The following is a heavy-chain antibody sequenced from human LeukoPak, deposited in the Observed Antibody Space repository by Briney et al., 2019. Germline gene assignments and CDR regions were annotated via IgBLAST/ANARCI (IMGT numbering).Heavy chain of an antibody. V-gene: IGHV4-61*02. J-gene: IGHJ3*02. D-gene: IGHD4-11*01. Sequence: SETLSLTGTVSGGSISGDNYLGTWIRQPAGKEPEWIGRIFSSGSTNYNPSLRGRVTISVDTSKNKFSLAMTSVTAADTAMYYCAVRRRGSAFDIWGQGTMVTVSS. CDR1: GGSISGDNYL. CDR2: IFSSGST. CDR3: AVRRRGSAFDI.